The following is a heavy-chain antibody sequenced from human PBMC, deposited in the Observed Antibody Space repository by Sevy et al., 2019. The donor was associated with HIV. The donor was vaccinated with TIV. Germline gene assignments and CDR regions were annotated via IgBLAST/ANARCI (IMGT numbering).Heavy chain of an antibody. CDR3: AKGGRVYYDMLTCPSGLDV. CDR2: ISGSGGST. CDR1: GFTFSSYA. D-gene: IGHD3-9*01. J-gene: IGHJ6*04. V-gene: IGHV3-23*01. Sequence: GGSLRLSCAASGFTFSSYAMSWVRQAPGKGLEWVSAISGSGGSTYYADSVKGRFTISRDNSKNTLYLQMNSLRAEDTAVYDCAKGGRVYYDMLTCPSGLDVWGKGTMVTVSS.